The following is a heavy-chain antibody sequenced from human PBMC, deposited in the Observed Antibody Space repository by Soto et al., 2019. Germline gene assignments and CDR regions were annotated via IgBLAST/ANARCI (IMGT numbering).Heavy chain of an antibody. D-gene: IGHD2-21*02. CDR3: ATASTDFDY. J-gene: IGHJ4*02. V-gene: IGHV3-23*01. CDR2: ISGSGRNT. CDR1: GFTFSSYA. Sequence: EVQLLESGGGLVQPGGSLRLSCAASGFTFSSYAMSWVRQAPGKGLEWVSTISGSGRNTYYADSVKGRFTISRDSSNHPLYLQMNSLTAEDTAVYYAATASTDFDYWGQGTLVTVSS.